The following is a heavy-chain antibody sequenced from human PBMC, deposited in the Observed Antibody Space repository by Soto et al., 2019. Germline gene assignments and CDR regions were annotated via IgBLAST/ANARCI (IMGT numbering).Heavy chain of an antibody. D-gene: IGHD5-18*01. CDR1: VFTFRRFT. Sequence: GGSLRLDGAASVFTFRRFTMNWVRQAPGKGLEWVSTTSSNSAYIYYTDALRGRFTISRDNAKNSLHLQMNSLRAEDTAVYYCTRDASLYSRARHRIEPWGLGTLV. V-gene: IGHV3-21*01. J-gene: IGHJ2*01. CDR2: TSSNSAYI. CDR3: TRDASLYSRARHRIEP.